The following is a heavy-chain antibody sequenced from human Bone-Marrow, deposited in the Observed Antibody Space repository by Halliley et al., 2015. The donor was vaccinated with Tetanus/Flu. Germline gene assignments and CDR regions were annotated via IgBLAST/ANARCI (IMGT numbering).Heavy chain of an antibody. D-gene: IGHD6-6*01. CDR2: IWHDGSKK. J-gene: IGHJ4*02. CDR3: ARGASSSAY. Sequence: GLEWVALIWHDGSKKYHADSVKGRFTISRDNSQNTLYLQMDSLRAEDTAVYFCARGASSSAYWGQGTLVTVSS. V-gene: IGHV3-33*01.